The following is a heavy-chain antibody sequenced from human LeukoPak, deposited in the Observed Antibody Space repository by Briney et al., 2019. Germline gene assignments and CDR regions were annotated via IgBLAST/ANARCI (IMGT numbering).Heavy chain of an antibody. CDR1: GGSISSYY. CDR2: IYYSGST. V-gene: IGHV4-59*01. CDR3: ARAVSWTDYYYYMDV. Sequence: SETLSLTCTVSGGSISSYYWSWIRQPPGKGLEWIGYIYYSGSTNYNPSLKSRVTISVDTYKSQFSLKLSSVTAADTAVYYCARAVSWTDYYYYMDVWGKGTTVTVSS. J-gene: IGHJ6*03. D-gene: IGHD6-13*01.